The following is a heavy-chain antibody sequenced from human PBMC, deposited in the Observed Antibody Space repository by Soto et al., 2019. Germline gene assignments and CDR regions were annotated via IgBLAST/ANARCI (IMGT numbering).Heavy chain of an antibody. Sequence: SVKVSCKASGYTFTSDYVHWLRQAPGQGLEWMGIIDTSRGSTTYAQKFPGRVTMTRETSPSTVSIELSSLRSEDTAVYYCARSLCYYDGAVFFDYWGQGTLVTVCS. CDR2: IDTSRGST. D-gene: IGHD3-22*01. V-gene: IGHV1-46*01. CDR1: GYTFTSDY. J-gene: IGHJ4*02. CDR3: ARSLCYYDGAVFFDY.